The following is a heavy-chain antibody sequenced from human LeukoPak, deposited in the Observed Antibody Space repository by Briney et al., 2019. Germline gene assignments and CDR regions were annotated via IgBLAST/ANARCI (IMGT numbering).Heavy chain of an antibody. Sequence: SETLSLTCTVSGGSISSYYWSRIRQPPGKGLEWIGYIYYSGSTNYNPSLKSRVTISVDTSKNQFSLKLSSVTAADTAVYYCARETSQKGAHYMDVWGKGTTVTISS. V-gene: IGHV4-59*01. CDR3: ARETSQKGAHYMDV. J-gene: IGHJ6*03. CDR1: GGSISSYY. CDR2: IYYSGST. D-gene: IGHD3-16*01.